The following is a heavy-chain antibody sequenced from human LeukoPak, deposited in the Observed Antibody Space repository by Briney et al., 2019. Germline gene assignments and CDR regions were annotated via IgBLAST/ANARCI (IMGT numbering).Heavy chain of an antibody. J-gene: IGHJ4*02. CDR3: ARGGRPDITTNGGYFDY. CDR2: INHSGST. D-gene: IGHD1-1*01. Sequence: PSETLSLTCAVYGGSFSGYYWSWIRQPPGKGLEWIGEINHSGSTNYNPSLKSRVTISVDTSKNQFSLKLSSVTAADTAVYYCARGGRPDITTNGGYFDYWGQGTLVTVSS. V-gene: IGHV4-34*01. CDR1: GGSFSGYY.